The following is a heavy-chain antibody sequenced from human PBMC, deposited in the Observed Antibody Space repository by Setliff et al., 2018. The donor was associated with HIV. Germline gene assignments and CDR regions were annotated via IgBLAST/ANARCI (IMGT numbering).Heavy chain of an antibody. D-gene: IGHD3-10*01. CDR1: GGSISISSHY. Sequence: TLSLTCTVSGGSISISSHYWGWIRQPPGKGLEWIGRIYHSGITYYNASLKSRVSISVDTSKNQFSVKLNSVTAADTAVYYCARSISLLRGPLGDVFDIWGQGTMVTVSS. J-gene: IGHJ3*02. CDR3: ARSISLLRGPLGDVFDI. CDR2: IYHSGIT. V-gene: IGHV4-39*01.